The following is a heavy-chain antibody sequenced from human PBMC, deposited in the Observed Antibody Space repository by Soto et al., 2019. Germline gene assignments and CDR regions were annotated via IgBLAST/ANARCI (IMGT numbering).Heavy chain of an antibody. Sequence: GGSLRLSCAASGFTFSDHYMDWVRQAPGKGLEWVGRTRNKANSYTTEYAASVKGRFTISRDDSKNSLYLQMNSLKTEDTDVYYGASTPAARGLGYYCYYGMDVWGQGTTVTVSS. D-gene: IGHD6-6*01. CDR1: GFTFSDHY. CDR2: TRNKANSYTT. V-gene: IGHV3-72*01. J-gene: IGHJ6*02. CDR3: ASTPAARGLGYYCYYGMDV.